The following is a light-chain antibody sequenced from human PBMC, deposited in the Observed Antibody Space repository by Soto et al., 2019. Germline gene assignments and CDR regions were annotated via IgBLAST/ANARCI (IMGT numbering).Light chain of an antibody. J-gene: IGLJ2*01. CDR3: SSYAGSNIGV. Sequence: QSVLTQPPSASGSPGQSVTISCTGTSSDVGGYNYVSWYQQHPGKAPKLMIYEVSKRPSGVPDRFSGSKSGNTASLTVSVLQAEDEADYYCSSYAGSNIGVFGGGTKLTVL. V-gene: IGLV2-8*01. CDR1: SSDVGGYNY. CDR2: EVS.